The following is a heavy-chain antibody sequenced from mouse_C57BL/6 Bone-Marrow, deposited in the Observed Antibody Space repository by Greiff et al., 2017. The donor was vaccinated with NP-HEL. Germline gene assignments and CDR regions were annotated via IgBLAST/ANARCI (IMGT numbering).Heavy chain of an antibody. D-gene: IGHD1-1*01. Sequence: QVQLQQSGAELVKPGASVKISCKASGYAFSSYWMNWVKQRPGKGLEWIGQIYPGDGDTNYNGKFKGKATLTADKSSSTAYMQLSSLISEVSAVYFCARWGYYYGSSYAMDYWGQGTSVTVSS. V-gene: IGHV1-80*01. CDR2: IYPGDGDT. CDR1: GYAFSSYW. J-gene: IGHJ4*01. CDR3: ARWGYYYGSSYAMDY.